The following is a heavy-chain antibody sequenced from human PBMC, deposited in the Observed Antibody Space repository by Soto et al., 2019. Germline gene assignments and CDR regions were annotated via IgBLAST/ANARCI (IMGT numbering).Heavy chain of an antibody. J-gene: IGHJ6*02. V-gene: IGHV3-7*04. Sequence: PGGSLRLSCAASGFTFSSYWMSWVRQAPGKGLEWVANIKQDGSEKYYVDSVKGRFTISRDNAKNSLYLQMNSLRAEDTAVYYCAREGSSWYYYYYGMDVWGQGTTVTSP. CDR1: GFTFSSYW. D-gene: IGHD6-13*01. CDR2: IKQDGSEK. CDR3: AREGSSWYYYYYGMDV.